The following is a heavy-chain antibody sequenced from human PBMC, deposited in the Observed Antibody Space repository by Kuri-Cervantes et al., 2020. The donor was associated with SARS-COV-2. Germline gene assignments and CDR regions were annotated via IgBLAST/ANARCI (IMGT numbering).Heavy chain of an antibody. V-gene: IGHV3-23*01. J-gene: IGHJ4*02. Sequence: GESLKISCAASGFTFSSYAMSWVRQAPGKGLEWVSAISGSGGSTYYADSVKGRFTISRDNSKNTLYLQMGSLRAEDMAVYYCARGEWGYWGQGTLVTVS. CDR3: ARGEWGY. CDR2: ISGSGGST. D-gene: IGHD1-26*01. CDR1: GFTFSSYA.